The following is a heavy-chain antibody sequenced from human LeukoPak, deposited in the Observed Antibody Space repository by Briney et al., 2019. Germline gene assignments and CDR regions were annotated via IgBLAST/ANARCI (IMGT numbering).Heavy chain of an antibody. CDR3: ARDSYCSGGSCYERGLDY. D-gene: IGHD2-15*01. CDR1: GYTFTSYG. J-gene: IGHJ4*02. CDR2: ISGYNGNT. V-gene: IGHV1-18*01. Sequence: ASVKVSCKASGYTFTSYGITWVRQAPGQGLEWMGWISGYNGNTNYAQKFQGRVTMTTDTSTSTVYMELRSLRAEDTAVYYCARDSYCSGGSCYERGLDYWGQGTLVTVSS.